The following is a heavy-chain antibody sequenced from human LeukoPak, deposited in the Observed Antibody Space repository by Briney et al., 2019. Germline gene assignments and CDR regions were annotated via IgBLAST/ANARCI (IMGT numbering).Heavy chain of an antibody. V-gene: IGHV3-30-3*01. CDR1: GFTFSSYA. CDR3: TREGISATGEFFQL. Sequence: GRSLRLSCAASGFTFSSYAMHWVRQAPGKGLEWVAVISYDGSNKYYADSVKGRFTISRDNSKNTLYLQMNGLRAEDTAVYYCTREGISATGEFFQLWGRGTLVTVSS. J-gene: IGHJ1*01. CDR2: ISYDGSNK. D-gene: IGHD6-13*01.